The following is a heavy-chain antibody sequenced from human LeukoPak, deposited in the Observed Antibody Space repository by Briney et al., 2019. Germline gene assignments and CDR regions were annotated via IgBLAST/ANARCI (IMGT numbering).Heavy chain of an antibody. CDR3: ARGAPPHIVVVTAIYDAFDI. D-gene: IGHD2-21*02. Sequence: PSETLSLTCTVSGGSISSGDYYWSWIRQPPGKGLEWIGYIYYSGSTYYNPSLKSRVTISVDTSKNQFSLKLSSVTAADTAVYYCARGAPPHIVVVTAIYDAFDIWGQGTMVTVSS. CDR2: IYYSGST. V-gene: IGHV4-30-4*01. CDR1: GGSISSGDYY. J-gene: IGHJ3*02.